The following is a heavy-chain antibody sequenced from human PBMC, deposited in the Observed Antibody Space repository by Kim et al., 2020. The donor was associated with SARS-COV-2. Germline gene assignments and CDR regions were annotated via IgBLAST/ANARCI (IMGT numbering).Heavy chain of an antibody. D-gene: IGHD1-26*01. J-gene: IGHJ3*02. CDR2: ISAYNGNT. V-gene: IGHV1-18*01. CDR3: ATRNSGSYEPHAFDI. CDR1: GYTFTSYG. Sequence: ASVKVSCKASGYTFTSYGISWVRQAPGQGLEWMGWISAYNGNTNYAQKLQGRVTMTTDTSTSTAYMELRSLRSDDTAVYYCATRNSGSYEPHAFDIWGQGTMVTVSS.